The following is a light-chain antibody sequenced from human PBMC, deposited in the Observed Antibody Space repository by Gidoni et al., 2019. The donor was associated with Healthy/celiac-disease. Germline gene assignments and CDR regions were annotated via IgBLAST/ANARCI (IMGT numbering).Light chain of an antibody. Sequence: EIVLTQSPATLSLSPGEGATLSCTSSQSITNILAWYQQKPGQPPRLLIFDASTRATGVPARFSASGSGTDFTLTISSLDLEDFAIYYCQQRSNWPRGTFGGGTKLEIK. CDR1: QSITNI. J-gene: IGKJ4*01. V-gene: IGKV3-11*01. CDR3: QQRSNWPRGT. CDR2: DAS.